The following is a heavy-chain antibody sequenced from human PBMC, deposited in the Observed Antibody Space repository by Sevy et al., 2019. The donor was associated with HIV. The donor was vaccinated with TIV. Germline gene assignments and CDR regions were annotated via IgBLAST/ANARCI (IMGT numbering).Heavy chain of an antibody. J-gene: IGHJ3*02. CDR3: ARLPTESHDAFDI. CDR2: IYPGDSDT. Sequence: GESLKISCKGSGYSFTSYWIGWVRQMPGKGLEWMGIIYPGDSDTRYSPSFQGQVTISADKSISTAYLQWSSLNASDTAMYYCARLPTESHDAFDIWGQGTMVTVSS. V-gene: IGHV5-51*01. CDR1: GYSFTSYW.